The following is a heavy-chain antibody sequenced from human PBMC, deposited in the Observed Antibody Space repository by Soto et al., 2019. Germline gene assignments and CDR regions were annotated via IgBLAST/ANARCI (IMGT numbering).Heavy chain of an antibody. CDR3: VRSGDNYNLLDY. V-gene: IGHV3-11*06. J-gene: IGHJ4*02. D-gene: IGHD1-1*01. Sequence: GWSLRLSCAASGFTLSDHYMSLIRQAPGKGLEWIGYSSNSGSFTRYADSVKGRFSISRDNAKNSLYLQINSLRGDDTAIYYCVRSGDNYNLLDYWGQGTTVTVSS. CDR1: GFTLSDHY. CDR2: SSNSGSFT.